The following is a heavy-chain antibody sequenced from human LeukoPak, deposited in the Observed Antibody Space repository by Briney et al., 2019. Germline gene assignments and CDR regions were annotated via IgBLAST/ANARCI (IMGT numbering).Heavy chain of an antibody. Sequence: PSETLSLTCTVSGGSIRSYYWSWIRQPPGKGLEWIGYMHHSGSTKHNPYLKSRVTISVDTSKSQFSLKLSSVTAADTAAYYCARHAAVEGSSGWSPLWWFDPWGQGTLVTVSS. CDR2: MHHSGST. V-gene: IGHV4-59*08. CDR1: GGSIRSYY. D-gene: IGHD6-19*01. J-gene: IGHJ5*02. CDR3: ARHAAVEGSSGWSPLWWFDP.